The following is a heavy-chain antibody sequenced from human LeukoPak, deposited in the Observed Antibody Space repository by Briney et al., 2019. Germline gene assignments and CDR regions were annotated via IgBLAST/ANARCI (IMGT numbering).Heavy chain of an antibody. CDR3: ARGVVPAAMRGVRAYDAFDI. Sequence: VASVKVSCKASGGTFSSYAISWVRQAPGQGLEWMGGIIPIFGTANYAQKFQGRVTITADESTSTAYMELSSLRSEDTAVYYCARGVVPAAMRGVRAYDAFDIWGQGTMVTVSS. V-gene: IGHV1-69*01. CDR1: GGTFSSYA. D-gene: IGHD2-2*01. J-gene: IGHJ3*02. CDR2: IIPIFGTA.